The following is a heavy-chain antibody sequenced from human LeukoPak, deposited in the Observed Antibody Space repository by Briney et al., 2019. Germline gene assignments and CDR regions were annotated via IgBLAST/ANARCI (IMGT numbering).Heavy chain of an antibody. CDR1: GITLSNYG. CDR2: ISDSGGST. V-gene: IGHV3-23*01. Sequence: GGSLRLSCAVSGITLSNYGMSWVRQAPGKGLEWVAGISDSGGSTNYADSVKGRFTISRDNSKNTLYLQMNSLRAEDTAVYYCAKHAVAGTYYYYTMDVWGQGTTVTVSS. D-gene: IGHD6-19*01. CDR3: AKHAVAGTYYYYTMDV. J-gene: IGHJ6*02.